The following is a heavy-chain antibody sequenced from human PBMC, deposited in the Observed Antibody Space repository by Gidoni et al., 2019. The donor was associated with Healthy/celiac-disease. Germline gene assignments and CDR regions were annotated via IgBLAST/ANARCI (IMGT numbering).Heavy chain of an antibody. CDR1: GYTFTGYY. V-gene: IGHV1-2*04. J-gene: IGHJ4*02. CDR3: ARAIRLLMDSGYFSLDY. Sequence: QVQLVQSGAEVKKPGASVKVSCKASGYTFTGYYMHWVRQAPGQGLEWMGWINPNSGGTNYAQKFQGWVTMTRDTSISTAYMELSRLRSDDTAVYYCARAIRLLMDSGYFSLDYWGQGTLVTVSS. CDR2: INPNSGGT. D-gene: IGHD3-22*01.